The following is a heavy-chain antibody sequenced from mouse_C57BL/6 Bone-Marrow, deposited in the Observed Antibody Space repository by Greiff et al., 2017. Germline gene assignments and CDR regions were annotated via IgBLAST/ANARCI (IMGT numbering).Heavy chain of an antibody. Sequence: VQLQQSGAELVRPGASVKLSCKASGYTFTDYYINWVKQRPGQGLEWIARIYPGSGNTYYNEKFKGKATLTAEKSSSTAYMQLSSLTSEDSAVYFCARGDGSPFAYWGQGTLVTVSA. CDR1: GYTFTDYY. V-gene: IGHV1-76*01. J-gene: IGHJ3*01. D-gene: IGHD1-1*01. CDR2: IYPGSGNT. CDR3: ARGDGSPFAY.